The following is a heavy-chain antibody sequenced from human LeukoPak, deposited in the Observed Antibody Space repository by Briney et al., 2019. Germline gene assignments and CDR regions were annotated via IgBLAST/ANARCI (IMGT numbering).Heavy chain of an antibody. Sequence: KASETLSLTCTVSGYSISSGYYWGWIRQPPGKGLEWIGSIYHSGSTYYNPSLKSRVTISVDTSKNQFSLKLSSVTAADTAVYYCARGGIAAAGTFHYNWFDPWGQGTLVTVSS. CDR2: IYHSGST. CDR3: ARGGIAAAGTFHYNWFDP. J-gene: IGHJ5*02. V-gene: IGHV4-38-2*02. D-gene: IGHD6-13*01. CDR1: GYSISSGYY.